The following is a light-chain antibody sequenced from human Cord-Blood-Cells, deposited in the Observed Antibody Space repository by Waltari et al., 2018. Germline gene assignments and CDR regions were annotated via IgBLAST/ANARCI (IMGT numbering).Light chain of an antibody. Sequence: NFMLTQPHSVSESPGKTVTISCTRSSGSIASNYVQWDQQRPGSSPTTVIYEDNQRPSGVPYRFSGSIDSSSNSASLTISGLKTEDEADYYCQSYDSSNWVFGGGTKLTVL. V-gene: IGLV6-57*01. CDR1: SGSIASNY. CDR2: EDN. CDR3: QSYDSSNWV. J-gene: IGLJ3*02.